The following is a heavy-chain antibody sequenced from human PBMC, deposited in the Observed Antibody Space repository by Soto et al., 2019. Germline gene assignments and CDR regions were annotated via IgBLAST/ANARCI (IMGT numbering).Heavy chain of an antibody. D-gene: IGHD3-16*01. CDR2: TYYRSKWYN. CDR1: GDSVSSNSAA. CDR3: ARDVPVRDYDYIWGSYSHYYYMDV. V-gene: IGHV6-1*01. Sequence: SQTLSLTCAISGDSVSSNSAAWNWIRQSPSRGLEWLGRTYYRSKWYNDYAVSVKSRITINPDTAKNQFSLQLNSVTPEDTAVYYCARDVPVRDYDYIWGSYSHYYYMDVWGKGTTVTVSS. J-gene: IGHJ6*03.